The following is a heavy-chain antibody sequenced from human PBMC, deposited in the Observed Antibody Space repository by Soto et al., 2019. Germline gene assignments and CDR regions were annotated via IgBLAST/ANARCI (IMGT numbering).Heavy chain of an antibody. Sequence: ASVKVSCKASGGTFSSYAISWVRQAPGQGLEWMGGIIPIFGTANYAQKFQGRVTITADESTSTAYMELSSLRSEDTAVYYCAIDYDGNSEDNYYYYGMDVWGQGTTVTVSS. V-gene: IGHV1-69*13. CDR2: IIPIFGTA. J-gene: IGHJ6*02. D-gene: IGHD5-12*01. CDR3: AIDYDGNSEDNYYYYGMDV. CDR1: GGTFSSYA.